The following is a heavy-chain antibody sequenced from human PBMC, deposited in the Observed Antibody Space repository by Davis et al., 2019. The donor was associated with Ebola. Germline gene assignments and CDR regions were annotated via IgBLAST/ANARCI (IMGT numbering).Heavy chain of an antibody. J-gene: IGHJ4*02. D-gene: IGHD5-24*01. CDR3: ASHRGGYRWVQSPGDLDY. Sequence: PSETLSLTCTVSGGSISSYYWSWIRQPPGKGLEWIGYIYYSGSTNYNPSLKSRVTISVDTSKNQFSLRLSSVTAADTAVYYCASHRGGYRWVQSPGDLDYWGQGTLVTVSS. V-gene: IGHV4-59*08. CDR2: IYYSGST. CDR1: GGSISSYY.